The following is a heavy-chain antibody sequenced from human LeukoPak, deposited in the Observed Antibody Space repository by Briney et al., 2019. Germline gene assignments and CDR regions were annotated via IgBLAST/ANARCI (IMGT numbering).Heavy chain of an antibody. CDR3: VRGVSISSSWYNDI. V-gene: IGHV3-21*04. CDR2: ISSSTSYI. Sequence: PGRPLRLSCAASGFTFSSYAMSWVRQAPGKGLEWVSSISSSTSYIYYADSVKGRFTISRDNAKNSLYLQMNSLRAEDTAVYHCVRGVSISSSWYNDIWGQGTMVIVSS. J-gene: IGHJ3*02. D-gene: IGHD6-13*01. CDR1: GFTFSSYA.